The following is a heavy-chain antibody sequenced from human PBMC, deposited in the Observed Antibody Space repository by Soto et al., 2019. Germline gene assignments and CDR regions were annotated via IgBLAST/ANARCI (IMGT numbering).Heavy chain of an antibody. Sequence: LRLSCAASGFTFSSYWMSWVRQAPGKGLEWVANIKQDGSEKYYVDSVKGRFTISRDNAKNSLYLQMNSLRAEDTAVYYCARYSSGWYWGKYYYYYGMDVWGQGTTVTSP. CDR3: ARYSSGWYWGKYYYYYGMDV. J-gene: IGHJ6*02. CDR1: GFTFSSYW. D-gene: IGHD6-19*01. V-gene: IGHV3-7*01. CDR2: IKQDGSEK.